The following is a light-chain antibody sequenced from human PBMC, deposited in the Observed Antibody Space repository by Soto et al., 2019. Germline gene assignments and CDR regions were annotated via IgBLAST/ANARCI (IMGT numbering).Light chain of an antibody. Sequence: SYELTQPPSVSVAPGQTARITCGGNRIGSKSVHWFQQKPGQAPVLVVHDDSDRPSGIPERFSGSNSGGTATLTISRVEAGDVADYYCLVWDCRDDHRVFGGGTKLTVL. V-gene: IGLV3-21*02. CDR1: RIGSKS. CDR3: LVWDCRDDHRV. J-gene: IGLJ2*01. CDR2: DDS.